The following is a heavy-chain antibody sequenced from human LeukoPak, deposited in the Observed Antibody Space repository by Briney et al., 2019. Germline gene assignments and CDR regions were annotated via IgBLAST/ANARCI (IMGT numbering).Heavy chain of an antibody. D-gene: IGHD2-15*01. V-gene: IGHV4-39*01. CDR1: GGSVSSSSFF. CDR3: ATHWMRDGFYLSGGRGF. CDR2: VYYTGTT. J-gene: IGHJ4*02. Sequence: SETLSLTCTVSGGSVSSSSFFWGWVRQAPGMGLEWIGNVYYTGTTYYNPSLMSRVTVSIDTSKNQFSLRLTSLTATDTAIYYCATHWMRDGFYLSGGRGFWGQGVLVTVSS.